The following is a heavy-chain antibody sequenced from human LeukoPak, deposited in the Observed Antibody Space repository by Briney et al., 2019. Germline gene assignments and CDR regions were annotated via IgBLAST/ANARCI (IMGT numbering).Heavy chain of an antibody. CDR1: GGSINNYY. Sequence: SETLSLTCSVSGGSINNYYWNWIRQPPGKGLEWIGYIFYTGSTKYNPSLKSRVTISLDTSKNQFSLKLSSVTAADTAVYYCARGVVAAAGRTFDFWGQGTLVTVSS. CDR2: IFYTGST. V-gene: IGHV4-59*01. D-gene: IGHD6-13*01. CDR3: ARGVVAAAGRTFDF. J-gene: IGHJ4*02.